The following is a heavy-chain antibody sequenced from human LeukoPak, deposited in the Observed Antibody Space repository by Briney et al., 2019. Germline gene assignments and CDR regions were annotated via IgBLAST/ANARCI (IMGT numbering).Heavy chain of an antibody. V-gene: IGHV4-39*01. J-gene: IGHJ6*03. CDR1: GVSISRNTYD. Sequence: SETLTLTCSVSGVSISRNTYDWAWIRQAPGKGLEWIGCMNQIGRSYYNPSLKSRVTMSLDTSKNQVSVRLRSVTAADTAVYFCARQNDGHTTTWLGGFYYYYMDVWGKGISVTVSS. D-gene: IGHD3-9*01. CDR3: ARQNDGHTTTWLGGFYYYYMDV. CDR2: MNQIGRS.